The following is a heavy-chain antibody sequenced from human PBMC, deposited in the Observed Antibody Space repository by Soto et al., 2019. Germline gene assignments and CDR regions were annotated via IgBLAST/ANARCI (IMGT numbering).Heavy chain of an antibody. CDR3: ARGSGNCYFDN. CDR2: IWYDGSNQ. D-gene: IGHD3-9*01. Sequence: QVQLVQSGGGVVQPGRSLRLSCAASGFSFSTYGMHWVRQAPGKGLEWVAVIWYDGSNQYYVDSVKGRFTISRDNSKKTLYQQMNSLRAQHAAVYYCARGSGNCYFDNWRQGTLVTVSS. J-gene: IGHJ4*02. V-gene: IGHV3-33*01. CDR1: GFSFSTYG.